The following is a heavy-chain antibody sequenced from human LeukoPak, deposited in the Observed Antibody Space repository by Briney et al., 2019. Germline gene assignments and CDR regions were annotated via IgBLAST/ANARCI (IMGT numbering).Heavy chain of an antibody. J-gene: IGHJ4*02. CDR1: RGTFSSYA. Sequence: ASVKVSCKASRGTFSSYAISWVRQAPGQGREWMGRIIPILGIANYAQKFQGRVTITADKSTSTAYMELSSLRSEDTAVYYCAFRSTYYYDSHFFDYWGQGTLVTVSS. CDR2: IIPILGIA. D-gene: IGHD3-22*01. V-gene: IGHV1-69*04. CDR3: AFRSTYYYDSHFFDY.